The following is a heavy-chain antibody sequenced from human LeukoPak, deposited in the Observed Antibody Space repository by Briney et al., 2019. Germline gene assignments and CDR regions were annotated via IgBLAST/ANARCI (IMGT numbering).Heavy chain of an antibody. Sequence: GGSLRLSCAASGSTFSSYAMSWVRQAPGKGLEWVSAISGSGGSTYYADSVKGRFTISRDNSKNTLYLQMNSLRAEDTAVYYCAKDRYYYGSGSYFDYWGQGTLVTVSS. CDR3: AKDRYYYGSGSYFDY. J-gene: IGHJ4*02. CDR1: GSTFSSYA. D-gene: IGHD3-10*01. CDR2: ISGSGGST. V-gene: IGHV3-23*01.